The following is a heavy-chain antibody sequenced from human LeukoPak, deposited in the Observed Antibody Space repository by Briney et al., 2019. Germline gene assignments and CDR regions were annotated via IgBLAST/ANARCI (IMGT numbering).Heavy chain of an antibody. Sequence: SETLSLTCTVSGGSISSSSYYWGWIRQPPGKGLEWIGSIYYSGSTYYNPSLKSRVTISVDTSKNQFSLKLSSVTAADTAVYYCAMPGYDFWSGYSWCYWGQGTLVTVSS. CDR3: AMPGYDFWSGYSWCY. D-gene: IGHD3-3*01. J-gene: IGHJ4*02. V-gene: IGHV4-39*07. CDR2: IYYSGST. CDR1: GGSISSSSYY.